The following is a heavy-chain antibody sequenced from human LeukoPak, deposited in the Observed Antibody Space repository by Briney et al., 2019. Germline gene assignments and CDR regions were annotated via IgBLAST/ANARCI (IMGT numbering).Heavy chain of an antibody. CDR1: GYSISSGYY. CDR2: IYHSGTI. J-gene: IGHJ4*02. V-gene: IGHV4-38-2*02. Sequence: PSETLSLTCTVSGYSISSGYYWGWIRQPPGKGLEWLASIYHSGTIYYNPSLKSRVTISVDTSKNQFSLKLTSVTAADTAVYYCARGLGRQQPVSPFDYWGQGTLVTVSS. CDR3: ARGLGRQQPVSPFDY. D-gene: IGHD1-14*01.